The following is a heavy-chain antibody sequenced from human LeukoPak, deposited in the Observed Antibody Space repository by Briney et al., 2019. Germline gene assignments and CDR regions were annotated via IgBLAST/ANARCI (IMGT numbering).Heavy chain of an antibody. J-gene: IGHJ6*03. V-gene: IGHV4-30-4*08. D-gene: IGHD2-2*01. CDR3: ARERSCSSTSCPPGYYYYMDV. CDR2: IYYSGNT. CDR1: GGSTDSYYY. Sequence: SETLSLTCTVSGGSTDSYYYWSWIRQPPGKGVEWIGYIYYSGNTYYNPSLKSRVTISVDTPKNQFSLKLSSVTAADTAVYYCARERSCSSTSCPPGYYYYMDVWGKGTTVTVSS.